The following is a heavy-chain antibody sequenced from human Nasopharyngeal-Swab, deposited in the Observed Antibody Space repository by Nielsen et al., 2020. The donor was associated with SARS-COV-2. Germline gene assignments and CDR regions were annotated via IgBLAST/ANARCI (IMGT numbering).Heavy chain of an antibody. J-gene: IGHJ4*02. V-gene: IGHV5-51*01. CDR3: ARLDGY. CDR1: GYSFTDYW. Sequence: GESLKISCKGSGYSFTDYWIGWGRQMPGKGLEWMAIIYPDDSDTRYSPSFQGQVTISADKSISTAYLQWSRLKASDTAMYYCARLDGYWSQGTLVPSPQ. D-gene: IGHD3-9*01. CDR2: IYPDDSDT.